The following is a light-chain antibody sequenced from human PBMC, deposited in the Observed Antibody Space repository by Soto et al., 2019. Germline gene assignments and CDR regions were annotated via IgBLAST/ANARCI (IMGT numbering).Light chain of an antibody. CDR3: QQYNSYWT. Sequence: DIQMTQSPSTLSASVGDRVTITCRASQSISSWLAWYQQKPGKAPTLLIYKASSLESGVPSRFSGSGSGTEFTITISSLQPDDFATYYCQQYNSYWTFGQGTKVEIK. CDR1: QSISSW. J-gene: IGKJ1*01. V-gene: IGKV1-5*03. CDR2: KAS.